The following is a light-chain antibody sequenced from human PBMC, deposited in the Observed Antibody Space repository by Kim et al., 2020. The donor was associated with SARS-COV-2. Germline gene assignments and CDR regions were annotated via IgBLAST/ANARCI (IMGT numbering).Light chain of an antibody. Sequence: EIVMTQSPATLSVSQGERATLSCRASQSVSNNLAWYQQKPGQAPRLLIYGASIRATGVPTRFSGTGSEIEFTLIISGLQSEDFAVYYCHQYNNWPHSLGLGTKLEI. V-gene: IGKV3-15*01. CDR3: HQYNNWPHS. CDR2: GAS. J-gene: IGKJ2*03. CDR1: QSVSNN.